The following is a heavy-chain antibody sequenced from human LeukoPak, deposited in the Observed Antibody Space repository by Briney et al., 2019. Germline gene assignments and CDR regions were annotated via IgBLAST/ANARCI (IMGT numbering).Heavy chain of an antibody. J-gene: IGHJ4*02. Sequence: GESLKISCKVSGYSFTNYWIAWVRQMPGKGREWMGVIYPGDSDTKYSPSFQGQVTMSADKSTTTAYLQWSSLKASDTAMYYCARSGSGYSYGYAYWGQGTLVTVSS. CDR1: GYSFTNYW. CDR3: ARSGSGYSYGYAY. CDR2: IYPGDSDT. V-gene: IGHV5-51*01. D-gene: IGHD5-18*01.